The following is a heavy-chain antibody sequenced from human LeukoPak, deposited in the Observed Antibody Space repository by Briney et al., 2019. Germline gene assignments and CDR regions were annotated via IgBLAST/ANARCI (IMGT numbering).Heavy chain of an antibody. J-gene: IGHJ5*02. Sequence: PSETLSLTCTVSGYSISSGYYWGWIRQPPGKGPEWIGSIYHSGSTYYNPSLKSRVTISVDTSKNQFSLKLSSVTAADTAVYYCARVHLDIYGSGSYSWFDPWGQGTLVTVSS. V-gene: IGHV4-38-2*02. CDR3: ARVHLDIYGSGSYSWFDP. CDR2: IYHSGST. D-gene: IGHD3-10*01. CDR1: GYSISSGYY.